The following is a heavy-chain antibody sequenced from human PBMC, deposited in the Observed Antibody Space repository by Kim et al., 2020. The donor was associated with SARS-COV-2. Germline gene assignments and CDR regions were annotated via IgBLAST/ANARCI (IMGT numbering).Heavy chain of an antibody. D-gene: IGHD6-19*01. J-gene: IGHJ5*02. Sequence: YAQKFQGRVIMTPDTSTRTAYMELRSLRSDDTAVYYCARVHSSGLFAWFDPWGQGTLVTVSS. CDR3: ARVHSSGLFAWFDP. V-gene: IGHV1-18*01.